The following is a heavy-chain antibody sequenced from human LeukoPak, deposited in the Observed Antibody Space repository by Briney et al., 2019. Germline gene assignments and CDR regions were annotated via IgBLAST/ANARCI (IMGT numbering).Heavy chain of an antibody. CDR3: AKWGDYDILTGYYVSDF. CDR2: ITGSGDTT. V-gene: IGHV3-23*01. J-gene: IGHJ4*02. Sequence: PGGSLRLSCAASGFIFRNYAMSWFRQAPGKGLEWVSAITGSGDTTYYADSVKGRFTISRDNSKNTLYVEMNTLRAEDTAVYYCAKWGDYDILTGYYVSDFWGQGTLVTVSS. CDR1: GFIFRNYA. D-gene: IGHD3-9*01.